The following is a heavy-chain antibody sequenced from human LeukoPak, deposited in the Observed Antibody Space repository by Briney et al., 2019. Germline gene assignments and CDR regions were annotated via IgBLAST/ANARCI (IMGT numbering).Heavy chain of an antibody. J-gene: IGHJ1*01. CDR2: INHSGST. CDR3: ARLGSSSWPKYFQH. CDR1: GGSFSGYY. V-gene: IGHV4-34*01. Sequence: SETLSLTCAVYGGSFSGYYWSWIRQPPGKGLEWIGEINHSGSTNYNPSLKSRVTISVDTSKNQFSLKLSSVTAADTAVYYCARLGSSSWPKYFQHWGQGTLVTVSS. D-gene: IGHD6-13*01.